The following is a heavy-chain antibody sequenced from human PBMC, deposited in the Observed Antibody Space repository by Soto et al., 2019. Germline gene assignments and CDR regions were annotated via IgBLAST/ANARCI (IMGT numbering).Heavy chain of an antibody. V-gene: IGHV3-11*06. CDR2: ISSSSSYT. CDR1: GFTFSDYY. Sequence: LRLSCAASGFTFSDYYMSWIRQAPGKGLEWVSYISSSSSYTNYADSVKGRFTISRDNAKNSLYLQMNSLRAEDTAVYYCFPSLGDYGMDVWGQGTTVTVSS. J-gene: IGHJ6*02. CDR3: FPSLGDYGMDV. D-gene: IGHD3-16*01.